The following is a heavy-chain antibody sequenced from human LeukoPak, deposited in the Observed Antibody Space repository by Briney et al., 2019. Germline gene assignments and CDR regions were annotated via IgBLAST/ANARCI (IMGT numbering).Heavy chain of an antibody. V-gene: IGHV3-48*03. J-gene: IGHJ4*02. Sequence: GGSLRLSCAASGFTFSSYEMNWVRQAPGKGLERVSYISSSGSTIYYADSVKGRFTISRDNAKNSLYLQMNSLRAEDTAVYYYQYHTRVGATYGGVDYWGQGTLVTVSS. CDR3: QYHTRVGATYGGVDY. D-gene: IGHD1-26*01. CDR2: ISSSGSTI. CDR1: GFTFSSYE.